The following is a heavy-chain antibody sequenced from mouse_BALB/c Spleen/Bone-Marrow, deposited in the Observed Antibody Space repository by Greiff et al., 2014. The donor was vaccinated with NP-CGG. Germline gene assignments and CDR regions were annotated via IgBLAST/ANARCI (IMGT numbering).Heavy chain of an antibody. CDR3: ARLRRYGAMDY. D-gene: IGHD2-14*01. Sequence: EVQLVESGGGLVQPGGSLNLSCAASGFDFSRYWMSWARQAPGKGQEWIGEINPGSSTINYTPSLKDKFIISRDNAKNTLYLQMSKVRSEDTALYYCARLRRYGAMDYWGRGTSVTVSS. CDR1: GFDFSRYW. V-gene: IGHV4-2*02. J-gene: IGHJ4*01. CDR2: INPGSSTI.